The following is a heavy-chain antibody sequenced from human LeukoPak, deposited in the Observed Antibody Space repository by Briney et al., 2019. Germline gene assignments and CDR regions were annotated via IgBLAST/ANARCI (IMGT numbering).Heavy chain of an antibody. Sequence: SETLSPTCAVYGGSFSGYYWSWIRQPPGKGLEWIGEINHSGSTNYNPSLKSRVTISVDTSKNQFSLKLSSVTAADTAVYYCARGNFDWLSYYFDYWGQGTLVTVSS. V-gene: IGHV4-34*01. J-gene: IGHJ4*02. D-gene: IGHD3-9*01. CDR2: INHSGST. CDR1: GGSFSGYY. CDR3: ARGNFDWLSYYFDY.